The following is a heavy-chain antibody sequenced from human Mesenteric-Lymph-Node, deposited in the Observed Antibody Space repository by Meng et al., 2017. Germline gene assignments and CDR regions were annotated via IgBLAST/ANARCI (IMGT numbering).Heavy chain of an antibody. J-gene: IGHJ4*02. CDR2: MTGSGGST. CDR1: GFTFSSHA. V-gene: IGHV3-23*01. D-gene: IGHD3-3*01. Sequence: GESLKISCAASGFTFSSHAMSWVRQAPGKGLEWVSSMTGSGGSTYYTDSVKGRFTISRDNSKNTLYLQMNSLRAEDTAVYYCARVGFWSGIDYWGQGTLVTVSS. CDR3: ARVGFWSGIDY.